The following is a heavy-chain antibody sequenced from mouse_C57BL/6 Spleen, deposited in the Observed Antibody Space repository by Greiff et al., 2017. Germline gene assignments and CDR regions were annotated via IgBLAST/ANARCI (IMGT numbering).Heavy chain of an antibody. Sequence: EVQLQESGGGLVQPGGSLKLSCAASGFTFSDYYMYWVRQTPEKRLEWVAYISNGGGSTYYPDTVKGRFTISRDNAKNTLYLQMSRLKSEDTAMYYCAREDSNYFDYGGQGTTLTVSS. V-gene: IGHV5-12*01. J-gene: IGHJ2*01. CDR2: ISNGGGST. CDR3: AREDSNYFDY. D-gene: IGHD2-5*01. CDR1: GFTFSDYY.